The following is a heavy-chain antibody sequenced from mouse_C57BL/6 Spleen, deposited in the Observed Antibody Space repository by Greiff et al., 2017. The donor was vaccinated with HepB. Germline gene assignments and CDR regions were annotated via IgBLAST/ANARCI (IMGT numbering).Heavy chain of an antibody. Sequence: VQLQQSGAELARPGASVKMSCKASGYTFTSYTMHWVKQRPGQGLEWIGYINPSSGYTKYNQKFKDKATLTADKSSSTAYMQQSSLTSEDSAVYYCARERTVVDAMDYWGQGTSVTVSS. CDR1: GYTFTSYT. J-gene: IGHJ4*01. CDR2: INPSSGYT. CDR3: ARERTVVDAMDY. D-gene: IGHD1-1*01. V-gene: IGHV1-4*01.